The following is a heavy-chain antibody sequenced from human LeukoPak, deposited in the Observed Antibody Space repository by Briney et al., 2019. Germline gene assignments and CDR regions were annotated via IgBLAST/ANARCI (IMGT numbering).Heavy chain of an antibody. D-gene: IGHD3-22*01. CDR2: IYYSGST. J-gene: IGHJ4*02. V-gene: IGHV4-59*12. CDR3: ARDSVEDSSGYYHRTPD. CDR1: GGSISSYY. Sequence: SETLSLTCTVSGGSISSYYWSWIRQPPGKGLEWIGYIYYSGSTNYNPSLKSRVTISVDTSKNQFSLKLSSVTAADTAVYYCARDSVEDSSGYYHRTPDWGQGTLVTVSS.